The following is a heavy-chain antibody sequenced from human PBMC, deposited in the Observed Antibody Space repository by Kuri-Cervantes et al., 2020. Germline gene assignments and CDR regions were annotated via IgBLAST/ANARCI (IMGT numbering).Heavy chain of an antibody. CDR3: ARSYYYGSGRFDP. CDR1: GGSISSYY. V-gene: IGHV4-59*01. CDR2: IYYSGST. J-gene: IGHJ5*02. Sequence: ESLKISCTVPGGSISSYYWSWIRQPPGKGLEWIGYIYYSGSTNYNPPLKSRVTLSVDTSKNQFSLKLSSVTAADAAVYYCARSYYYGSGRFDPWAREPWSPSPQ. D-gene: IGHD3-10*01.